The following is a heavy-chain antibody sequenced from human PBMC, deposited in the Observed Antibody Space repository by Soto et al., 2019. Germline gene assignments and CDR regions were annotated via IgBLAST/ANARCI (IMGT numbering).Heavy chain of an antibody. D-gene: IGHD1-1*01. CDR3: ARSALSNWNDEQNFDY. V-gene: IGHV4-4*07. CDR2: IYTSGST. J-gene: IGHJ4*02. CDR1: VGSISSYY. Sequence: PSETLSLTCTVSVGSISSYYWSWIRQPAGKGLEWIGRIYTSGSTNYNPSLKSRVTMSVDTSKNQFSLKLSSVTAADTAVYYCARSALSNWNDEQNFDYWGQGTLVTVS.